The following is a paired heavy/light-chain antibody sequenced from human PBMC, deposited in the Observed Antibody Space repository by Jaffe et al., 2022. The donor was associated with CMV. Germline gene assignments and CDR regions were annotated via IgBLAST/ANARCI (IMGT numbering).Light chain of an antibody. V-gene: IGLV1-47*01. CDR1: SSNSGFFY. CDR2: QSN. Sequence: QSVLTQPPSASGTPGQRVTISCSGSSSNSGFFYVYWYQQLPGTAPKLLISQSNQRPSGVPDRFSGSKSGTSASLSISGLRSEDEADYYCATWDDSLSGWVFGGGTKVTVL. J-gene: IGLJ3*02. CDR3: ATWDDSLSGWV.
Heavy chain of an antibody. V-gene: IGHV5-51*01. CDR3: ARRPYNTKSVVDY. D-gene: IGHD2-15*01. CDR2: ISPDDSNT. J-gene: IGHJ4*02. Sequence: EVQIVQSGAQVKKPGESLSISCKGSGYNFVSYWIGWVRQMPGKGLEWMGIISPDDSNTRYSPSFEGQVLITVDKSINTAYLHWGSLKASDTAIYYCARRPYNTKSVVDYWGQGTLVTVSS. CDR1: GYNFVSYW.